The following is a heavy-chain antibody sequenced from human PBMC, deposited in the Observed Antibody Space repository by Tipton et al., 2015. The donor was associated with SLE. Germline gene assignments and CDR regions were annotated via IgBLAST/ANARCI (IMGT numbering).Heavy chain of an antibody. CDR1: AGSISRHY. CDR2: ISYSGST. J-gene: IGHJ4*02. D-gene: IGHD3-22*01. CDR3: ARVGYYDSSGYVDY. V-gene: IGHV4-59*11. Sequence: TLSLTCTVSAGSISRHYWSWIRQPPGKGLEWIGYISYSGSTDYNPFLKSRVTISVDTSKNQFSLKLSSVTAADTAVYYCARVGYYDSSGYVDYWGQGTLVTVSS.